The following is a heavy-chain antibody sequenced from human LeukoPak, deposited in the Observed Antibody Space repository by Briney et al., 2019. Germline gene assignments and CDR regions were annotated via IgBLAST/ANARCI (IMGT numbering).Heavy chain of an antibody. CDR2: IYYSGST. Sequence: SETPSLTCTVSGGSISSYYWSWIRQPPGKGLEWIGYIYYSGSTNYNPSLKSRVTISVDTSKNQFSLKLSSVTAADTAVYYCARYDSSGAGDAFDIWGQGTMVTVSS. V-gene: IGHV4-59*08. CDR1: GGSISSYY. CDR3: ARYDSSGAGDAFDI. D-gene: IGHD3-16*01. J-gene: IGHJ3*02.